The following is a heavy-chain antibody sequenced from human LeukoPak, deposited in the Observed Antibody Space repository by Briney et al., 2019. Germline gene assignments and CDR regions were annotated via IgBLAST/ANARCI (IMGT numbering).Heavy chain of an antibody. V-gene: IGHV1-18*04. CDR1: GYSFITYG. Sequence: ASVKVSCKASGYSFITYGLTWVRQAPGQGLEWVGWISAANGDTNSAQRLQDRLTKTTDTSTSIAYMELSNLRSDDTAVYYCATSIAARPVYYYMDVWGKGTTVTVSS. J-gene: IGHJ6*03. CDR3: ATSIAARPVYYYMDV. D-gene: IGHD6-6*01. CDR2: ISAANGDT.